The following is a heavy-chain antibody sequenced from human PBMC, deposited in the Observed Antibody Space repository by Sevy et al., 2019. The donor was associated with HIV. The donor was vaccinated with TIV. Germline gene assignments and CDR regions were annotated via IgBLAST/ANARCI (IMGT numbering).Heavy chain of an antibody. CDR2: ISSSSSYI. V-gene: IGHV3-21*01. D-gene: IGHD3-3*01. CDR3: ARVADYDFWSGYEQYYYYMDV. J-gene: IGHJ6*03. Sequence: GGSLRLSCAASGFTFSSYSMNWVRQAPGKGLEWVSSISSSSSYIYYADSVKGRFTIPRDNAKNSLYLQMNSLRAEDTAVYYCARVADYDFWSGYEQYYYYMDVWGQGTTVTVSS. CDR1: GFTFSSYS.